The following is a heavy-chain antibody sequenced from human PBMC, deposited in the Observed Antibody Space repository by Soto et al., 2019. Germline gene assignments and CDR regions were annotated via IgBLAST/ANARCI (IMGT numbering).Heavy chain of an antibody. Sequence: QVQLQESRPGLVKPSQTLSLTCTVSGGSLSSGGYYWSWIRQHPGKGLEWIGYIYYTWRTYSNPSISSRVTISVDTSKKQFSLKLSSGTAADTAVYYCARTGERWMLGYSFGYWGQGTLVTASS. V-gene: IGHV4-31*03. J-gene: IGHJ4*02. CDR2: IYYTWRT. CDR3: ARTGERWMLGYSFGY. D-gene: IGHD2-2*03. CDR1: GGSLSSGGYY.